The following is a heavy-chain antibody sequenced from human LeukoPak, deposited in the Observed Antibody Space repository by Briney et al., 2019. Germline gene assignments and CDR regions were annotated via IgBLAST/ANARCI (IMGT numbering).Heavy chain of an antibody. CDR2: IRYDGSNK. Sequence: GGSLRLSCAASGFTFSSYGMHWVRQAPGKGLEWVAFIRYDGSNKYYADSVKGRFIISRDNSKNMVYLQMNSLRAEDTAVYYCARGAITAACPLDYWGQGTLVTVSS. V-gene: IGHV3-30*02. J-gene: IGHJ4*02. CDR1: GFTFSSYG. CDR3: ARGAITAACPLDY. D-gene: IGHD6-6*01.